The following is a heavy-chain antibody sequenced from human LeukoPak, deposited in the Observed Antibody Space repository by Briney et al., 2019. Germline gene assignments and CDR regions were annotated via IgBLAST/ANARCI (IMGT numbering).Heavy chain of an antibody. CDR3: ARDGGYGNPYYYMDV. Sequence: PSETLSLTCTVSGYSISSGYYWGWIRQPPGKGLEWIGSIYHSGSTNYNPSLKSRVTISVDTSKNQFSLKLSSVTAADTAVYYCARDGGYGNPYYYMDVWGKGTTVTISS. CDR1: GYSISSGYY. V-gene: IGHV4-38-2*02. J-gene: IGHJ6*03. D-gene: IGHD5-18*01. CDR2: IYHSGST.